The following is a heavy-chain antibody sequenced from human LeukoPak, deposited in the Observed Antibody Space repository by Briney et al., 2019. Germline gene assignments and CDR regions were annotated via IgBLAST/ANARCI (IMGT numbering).Heavy chain of an antibody. J-gene: IGHJ4*02. CDR1: GGSISSYY. V-gene: IGHV4-59*01. D-gene: IGHD5-12*01. Sequence: SETLSLTCTVSGGSISSYYWSWIRQPPGKGLEWIGYIYYSGSTSYNPSPKSRVTISVDTSKNQFSLKLSSVTAADTAVYYCAGYSGYDYRFDYWGQGTLVTVSS. CDR3: AGYSGYDYRFDY. CDR2: IYYSGST.